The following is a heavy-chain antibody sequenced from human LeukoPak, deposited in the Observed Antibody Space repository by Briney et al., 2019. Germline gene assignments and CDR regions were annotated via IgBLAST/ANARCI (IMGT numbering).Heavy chain of an antibody. J-gene: IGHJ4*02. Sequence: GGSLRLSCAASGFTFSGYAMSWVRQAPGKGLEWVSSITGSGSRTYYTDSVKGRFTISRDNSKNTLYLQMNSLRADETAVYYCASRPRADIGPLDFWAQGTLVTVSS. CDR1: GFTFSGYA. CDR2: ITGSGSRT. CDR3: ASRPRADIGPLDF. D-gene: IGHD1-14*01. V-gene: IGHV3-23*01.